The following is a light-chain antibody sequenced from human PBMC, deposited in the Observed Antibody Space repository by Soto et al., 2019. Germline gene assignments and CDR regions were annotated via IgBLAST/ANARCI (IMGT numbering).Light chain of an antibody. J-gene: IGKJ2*01. Sequence: EVVLTQSPATLSVSLGEAATLSSGPSQIIGSELPWYQQNPGRPPRLLTTVASTRATVVPARFTGSGSGSDFTLTISGLQSEEFAVYYCQQGHNWPLTFGQGTRLEI. CDR2: VAS. V-gene: IGKV3-15*01. CDR3: QQGHNWPLT. CDR1: QIIGSE.